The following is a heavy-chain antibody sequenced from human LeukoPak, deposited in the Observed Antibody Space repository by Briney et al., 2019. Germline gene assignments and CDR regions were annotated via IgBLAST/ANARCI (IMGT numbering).Heavy chain of an antibody. CDR1: GFTFSSYA. CDR3: ASQTTVVTHY. Sequence: GGSLRLSCAASGFTFSSYAMSWVRQAPGKGLEWVSAISGSGGSTYYADSVKGRFTISRDNAKNSLYLQMNSLRAEDTAVYYCASQTTVVTHYWGQGTLVTVSS. V-gene: IGHV3-23*01. CDR2: ISGSGGST. D-gene: IGHD4-23*01. J-gene: IGHJ4*02.